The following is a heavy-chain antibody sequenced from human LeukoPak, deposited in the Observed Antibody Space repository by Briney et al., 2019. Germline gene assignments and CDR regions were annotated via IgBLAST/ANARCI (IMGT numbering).Heavy chain of an antibody. V-gene: IGHV1-2*02. CDR2: INPNSGGT. D-gene: IGHD2-8*02. CDR1: GYTFTDYY. CDR3: ASGNRWGTETNWFDP. J-gene: IGHJ5*02. Sequence: ASVKVSCKASGYTFTDYYINWVRQAPGQGLEWMGWINPNSGGTNYAQKFQGRVTITADKSTSTAYMELSSLRSEDTAVYYCASGNRWGTETNWFDPWGQGTLVTVSS.